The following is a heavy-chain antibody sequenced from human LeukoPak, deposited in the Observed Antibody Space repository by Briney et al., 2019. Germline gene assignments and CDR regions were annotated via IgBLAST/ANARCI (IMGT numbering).Heavy chain of an antibody. V-gene: IGHV4-4*02. CDR1: GASISSNW. CDR2: IHHSGSA. D-gene: IGHD1-26*01. CDR3: VRDRGEFSYSHDY. J-gene: IGHJ4*02. Sequence: PSGTLALTCAVSGASISSNWWNWVRQPPGKGLEWIGEIHHSGSANYNPSLKSRVTISLDTSENHFSLRLSSVTAADTAVYYCVRDRGEFSYSHDYWGQGTLVTVSS.